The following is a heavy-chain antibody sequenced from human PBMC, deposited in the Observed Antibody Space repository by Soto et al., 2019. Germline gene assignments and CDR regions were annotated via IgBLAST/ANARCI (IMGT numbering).Heavy chain of an antibody. Sequence: NPSETLSLTCTVSGGSITSDYSCWSWIRQPPGEGLEWIGHIFDGGTTYTNPSLRSQVAISLDTSKNHFSLTLSSVTAADTAVYYWARGPSGDKVHYWGQGALVTVSS. CDR2: IFDGGTT. V-gene: IGHV4-30-4*01. CDR1: GGSITSDYSC. D-gene: IGHD7-27*01. J-gene: IGHJ4*02. CDR3: ARGPSGDKVHY.